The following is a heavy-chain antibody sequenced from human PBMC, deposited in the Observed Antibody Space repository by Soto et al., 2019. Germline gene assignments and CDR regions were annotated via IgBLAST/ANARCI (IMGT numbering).Heavy chain of an antibody. D-gene: IGHD6-13*01. Sequence: PGGSLRLSCAASGFTFSSYGMHWVRQAPGKGLEWVAVISYDGSNKYYADSVKGRFTISRDNSKNTLYLQMNSLRAEDTAVYYCAKIAAADDHWGQGTLVTVSS. CDR3: AKIAAADDH. CDR2: ISYDGSNK. V-gene: IGHV3-30*18. CDR1: GFTFSSYG. J-gene: IGHJ4*02.